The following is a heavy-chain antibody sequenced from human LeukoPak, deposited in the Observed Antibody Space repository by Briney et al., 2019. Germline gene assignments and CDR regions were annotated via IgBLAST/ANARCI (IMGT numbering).Heavy chain of an antibody. Sequence: PSETLSLTCGVSGGSITSTNWWSWVRQPPGQGLEWIGEISLRGRTNYNPSLNSRVTMSLDESKNQLSLNLTSVTAADTAIYYRSRESGPFCPFGYWSQGTLVTVPS. V-gene: IGHV4-4*02. CDR3: SRESGPFCPFGY. D-gene: IGHD1-26*01. J-gene: IGHJ4*02. CDR1: GGSITSTNW. CDR2: ISLRGRT.